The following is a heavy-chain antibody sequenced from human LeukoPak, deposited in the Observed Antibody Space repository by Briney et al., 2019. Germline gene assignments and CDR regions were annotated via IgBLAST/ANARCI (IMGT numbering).Heavy chain of an antibody. J-gene: IGHJ4*02. Sequence: GASVKVSCKASGYTFTDSYMHWVRQAPGQGLEWMEWINPKTGGTNYAQRFQGRVTMTRDTSIRTAYMELNSLRSDDTAVYYCARDGRLTIFVRGIITEGSPPKNWGQGTLVTVSS. CDR2: INPKTGGT. CDR3: ARDGRLTIFVRGIITEGSPPKN. D-gene: IGHD3-10*01. V-gene: IGHV1-2*02. CDR1: GYTFTDSY.